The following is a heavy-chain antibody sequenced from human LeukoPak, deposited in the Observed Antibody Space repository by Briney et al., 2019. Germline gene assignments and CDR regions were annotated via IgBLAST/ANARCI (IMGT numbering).Heavy chain of an antibody. D-gene: IGHD3-10*01. CDR1: GGSISSYY. J-gene: IGHJ4*02. CDR2: IYYSGST. Sequence: SETLSLTCTVSGGSISSYYWSWIRQPPGKGLEWIGYIYYSGSTNYNPSLKSRLTISVDTSKNQFSPKLSSVTAADTAVYYCAASPYYGSGSYYEAPFDYWGQGTLVTVSS. V-gene: IGHV4-59*01. CDR3: AASPYYGSGSYYEAPFDY.